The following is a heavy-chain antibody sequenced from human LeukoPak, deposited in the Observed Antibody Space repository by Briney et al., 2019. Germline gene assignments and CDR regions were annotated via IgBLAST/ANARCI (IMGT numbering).Heavy chain of an antibody. D-gene: IGHD1-26*01. CDR1: GLTFSSHG. Sequence: GGSLRLSCAASGLTFSSHGLSWVRQAPGMGLEWVSSISTSGGSTYYADSVKGRFTISRDNTKNTLYLHMNSLRAEDTALYYCANTRILGAMILGEFWGQGTLVTVSP. CDR3: ANTRILGAMILGEF. CDR2: ISTSGGST. V-gene: IGHV3-23*01. J-gene: IGHJ4*02.